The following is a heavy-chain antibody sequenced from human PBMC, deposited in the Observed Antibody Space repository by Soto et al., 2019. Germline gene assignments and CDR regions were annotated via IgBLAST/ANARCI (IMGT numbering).Heavy chain of an antibody. CDR1: GFTFSSYS. CDR2: ISSSSSYI. Sequence: LRLSCAASGFTFSSYSMNWVRQAPGKGLEWXSSISSSSSYIYYADSVKGRFTISRDNAKNSLYLQMNSLRAEETAVYYCARAPSGYDFWSGYYDYYGMDVWGQGATVTVSS. CDR3: ARAPSGYDFWSGYYDYYGMDV. V-gene: IGHV3-21*01. J-gene: IGHJ6*02. D-gene: IGHD3-3*01.